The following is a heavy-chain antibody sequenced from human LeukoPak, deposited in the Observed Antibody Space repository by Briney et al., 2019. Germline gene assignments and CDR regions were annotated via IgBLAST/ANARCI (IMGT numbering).Heavy chain of an antibody. Sequence: TSETLSLTCAVYGGSFSGYYWSWIRQPPGKGLEWIGEINHSGSTNYNPSLKSRVTISVDTSKNQFSLKLSSVTAADTAVYYCARGTYYYDSSGHYYVVKNRYYFDYRGQGTPVTVSS. J-gene: IGHJ4*02. D-gene: IGHD3-22*01. CDR1: GGSFSGYY. CDR3: ARGTYYYDSSGHYYVVKNRYYFDY. CDR2: INHSGST. V-gene: IGHV4-34*01.